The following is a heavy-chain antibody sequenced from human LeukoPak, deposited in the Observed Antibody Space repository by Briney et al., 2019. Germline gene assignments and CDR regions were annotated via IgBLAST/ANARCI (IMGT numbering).Heavy chain of an antibody. V-gene: IGHV4-4*07. Sequence: SETLSLTCTVSGGSISSYYWSWIRQPAGKGLEWIGRIYTSGSTNYNPSLKSRVTISVDTSKNQFSLKLSSVTAADTAVYHCARIHSSYYYYYMDVWGKGTTVTISS. CDR3: ARIHSSYYYYYMDV. J-gene: IGHJ6*03. CDR1: GGSISSYY. CDR2: IYTSGST.